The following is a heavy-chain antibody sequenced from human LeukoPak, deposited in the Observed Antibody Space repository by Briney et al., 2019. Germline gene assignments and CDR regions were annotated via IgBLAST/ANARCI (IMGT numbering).Heavy chain of an antibody. CDR2: ISGSSSIV. D-gene: IGHD1-1*01. CDR1: DFTFSTYA. J-gene: IGHJ4*02. V-gene: IGHV3-48*01. CDR3: AKGLERFDY. Sequence: PGGSLRLSCAASDFTFSTYAMNWVRQAPGKGLEWLSYISGSSSIVHYADSVRGRFTISRDNSKNTLYLQMNSLRAEDTAVYYCAKGLERFDYWGQGTLVTVSS.